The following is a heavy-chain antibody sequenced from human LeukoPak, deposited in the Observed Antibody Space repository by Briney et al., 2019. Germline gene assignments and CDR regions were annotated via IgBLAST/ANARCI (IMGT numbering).Heavy chain of an antibody. CDR1: GFTFSTYD. CDR2: VRVNGRST. Sequence: GGSLRLSCTASGFTFSTYDMSWVRQAPGKGLEWVSTVRVNGRSTFYADSVKGRFTISRDNPKNTLYLQMSSLRAEDTALYYCAKPGEPSNYYFDYWGQGALVTVSS. CDR3: AKPGEPSNYYFDY. D-gene: IGHD2-21*01. V-gene: IGHV3-23*01. J-gene: IGHJ4*02.